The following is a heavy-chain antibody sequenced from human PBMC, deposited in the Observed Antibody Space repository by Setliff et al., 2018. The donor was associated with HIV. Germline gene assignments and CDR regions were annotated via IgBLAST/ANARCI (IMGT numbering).Heavy chain of an antibody. V-gene: IGHV3-74*01. CDR2: INSDGVKT. D-gene: IGHD3-16*01. Sequence: GGSLRLSCAAFGFTFSRDGMHWVRQGPGKGLVWGARINSDGVKTNHADSVKGRFTNSRDNAKNTLYLQMDSLRAEDTAVYYCARGGANPRWFDSWGQGTLVTVSS. CDR1: GFTFSRDG. J-gene: IGHJ5*01. CDR3: ARGGANPRWFDS.